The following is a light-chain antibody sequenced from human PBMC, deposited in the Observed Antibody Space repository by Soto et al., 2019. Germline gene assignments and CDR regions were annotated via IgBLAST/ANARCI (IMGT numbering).Light chain of an antibody. CDR3: QQYNHWSAIT. CDR1: QSVGNN. V-gene: IGKV3-15*01. Sequence: EIVMTQSPATLSVSPGERATLFCRASQSVGNNLAWYQQKPGQAPRVLIYDSFNRATGLPARFSGGGSGTEFTLTISSLQSEDSAVYFCQQYNHWSAITFGQGTRLEIK. CDR2: DSF. J-gene: IGKJ5*01.